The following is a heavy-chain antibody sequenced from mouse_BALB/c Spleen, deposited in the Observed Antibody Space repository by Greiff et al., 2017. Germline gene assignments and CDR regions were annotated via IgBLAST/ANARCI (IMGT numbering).Heavy chain of an antibody. CDR2: ISTYYGDA. Sequence: LQESGAELVRPGVSVKISCKGSGYTFTDYAMHWVKQSHAKSLEWIGVISTYYGDASYNQKFKGKATMTVDKSSSTAYMELARLTSEDSAIYYCARGGDRAMDYWGQGTSVTVSS. V-gene: IGHV1S137*01. CDR1: GYTFTDYA. J-gene: IGHJ4*01. D-gene: IGHD3-3*01. CDR3: ARGGDRAMDY.